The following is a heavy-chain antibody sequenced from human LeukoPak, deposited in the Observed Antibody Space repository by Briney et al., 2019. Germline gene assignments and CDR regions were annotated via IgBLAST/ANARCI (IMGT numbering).Heavy chain of an antibody. CDR3: ARESNSYYSSSWEGYQH. V-gene: IGHV3-7*01. D-gene: IGHD6-13*01. CDR1: GFTFSSYW. Sequence: GGSLSLSCAASGFTFSSYWMSWVRQAPGKGLEWVANINQDGSEKYNVDSVKGGFTISRENAKNSLYLRMNSPRAEDTAVYYCARESNSYYSSSWEGYQHWGQGTLVTVSS. J-gene: IGHJ1*01. CDR2: INQDGSEK.